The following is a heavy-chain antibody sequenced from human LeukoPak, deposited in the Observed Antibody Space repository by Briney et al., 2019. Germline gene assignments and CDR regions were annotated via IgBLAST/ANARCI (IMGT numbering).Heavy chain of an antibody. CDR2: MKEDGSEE. J-gene: IGHJ4*02. CDR1: VFNFNHYT. Sequence: GGSLRLLCAASVFNFNHYTMSWVRQAPGKGLEGVAKMKEDGSEEVYVDSVKGRFAISRDNAKSSLYLQINNLGVEDSAVYYCVRGGMRHLECWGQGTLVIVSS. CDR3: VRGGMRHLEC. V-gene: IGHV3-7*01.